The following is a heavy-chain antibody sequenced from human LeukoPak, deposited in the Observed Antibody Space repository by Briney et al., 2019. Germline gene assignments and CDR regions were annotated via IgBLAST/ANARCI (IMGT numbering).Heavy chain of an antibody. V-gene: IGHV3-11*01. CDR2: ISSSGSTI. CDR3: ARDYQGGYGDKTVDY. CDR1: GFTFSDYY. J-gene: IGHJ4*02. Sequence: GGSLRLSCAASGFTFSDYYMSWIRQPPGKGLEWVSYISSSGSTIYYADSVKGRFTISRDNAKNSLYLQMNSLRAEDTAVYYCARDYQGGYGDKTVDYWGQGTLVTVSS. D-gene: IGHD5-18*01.